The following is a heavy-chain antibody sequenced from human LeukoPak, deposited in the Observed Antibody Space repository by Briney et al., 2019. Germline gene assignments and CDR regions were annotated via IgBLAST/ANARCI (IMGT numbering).Heavy chain of an antibody. V-gene: IGHV3-48*01. CDR1: GFTFSSYG. CDR2: ISGSSSTI. D-gene: IGHD3-22*01. Sequence: GGSLRLSCAASGFTFSSYGINWVRQAPGKGLEWVSYISGSSSTIYYANSVKGRFTISRDNAKNSLYLQMNSLRAEDTAVYYCARGDYHYDSSGYKFDYWGQGTLVTVSS. CDR3: ARGDYHYDSSGYKFDY. J-gene: IGHJ4*02.